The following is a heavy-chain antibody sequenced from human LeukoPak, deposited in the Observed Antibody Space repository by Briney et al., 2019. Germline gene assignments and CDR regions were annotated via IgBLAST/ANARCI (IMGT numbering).Heavy chain of an antibody. D-gene: IGHD6-19*01. V-gene: IGHV4-39*07. Sequence: SETLSLTCTVSGGSISSSSYYWGWIRQPPGKGLEWIGSIYYSGSTYYNPSLKSRVTISVDTSKNQFSLKLSSVTAADTAVYYCATAGYSSGWCAPEYFQHWGQGTLVTVSS. CDR2: IYYSGST. CDR1: GGSISSSSYY. J-gene: IGHJ1*01. CDR3: ATAGYSSGWCAPEYFQH.